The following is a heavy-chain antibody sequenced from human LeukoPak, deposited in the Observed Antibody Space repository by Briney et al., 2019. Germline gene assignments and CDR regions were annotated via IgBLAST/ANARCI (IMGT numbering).Heavy chain of an antibody. CDR1: GFTFSNFA. CDR2: VRIRDEK. V-gene: IGHV3-23*01. CDR3: AKGTGDTGYYFDY. D-gene: IGHD1-1*01. Sequence: GGSLRLSCAASGFTFSNFAMNWVRQAPGKGLEWVSGVRIRDEKYYADAVKGRFTISRDNYDNTLYLQMSGLRAEDTAVYHCAKGTGDTGYYFDYWGLGTLVTVSS. J-gene: IGHJ4*02.